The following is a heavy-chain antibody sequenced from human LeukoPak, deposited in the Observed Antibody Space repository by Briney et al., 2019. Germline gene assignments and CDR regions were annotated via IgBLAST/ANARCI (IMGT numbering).Heavy chain of an antibody. V-gene: IGHV3-23*01. J-gene: IGHJ4*02. CDR3: ARDRRGDGYNDAFDY. D-gene: IGHD5-24*01. Sequence: GGSLRLSCAASRFTFSSYAMSWVRQAPGKGLEWVSAISGSGGSAYYADSVKGRFTISRDNSKNTLYLQMNSLRAEDTAVYYCARDRRGDGYNDAFDYWGQGTLVTVSS. CDR2: ISGSGGSA. CDR1: RFTFSSYA.